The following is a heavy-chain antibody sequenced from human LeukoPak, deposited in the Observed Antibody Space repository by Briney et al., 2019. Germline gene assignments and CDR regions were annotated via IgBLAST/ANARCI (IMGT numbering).Heavy chain of an antibody. Sequence: ASVKVSFKASGYTFTIYGISWVRQAPGQGLEWMGWISAYNGNTNYAQKLQGRVTMTTDTSTSTAYMELRSLRSDDTAIYYCARDTLEYSNSPDALDIWGQGTMVTVSS. D-gene: IGHD4-23*01. CDR1: GYTFTIYG. J-gene: IGHJ3*02. CDR3: ARDTLEYSNSPDALDI. CDR2: ISAYNGNT. V-gene: IGHV1-18*01.